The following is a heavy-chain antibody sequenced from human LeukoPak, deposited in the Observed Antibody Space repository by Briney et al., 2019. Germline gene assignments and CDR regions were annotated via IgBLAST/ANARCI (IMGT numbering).Heavy chain of an antibody. V-gene: IGHV3-7*01. D-gene: IGHD3-10*01. J-gene: IGHJ4*02. CDR2: IKQDGSEK. Sequence: GGSLRLSCAASRFTFGSYWMSWVRQAPGKGLEWVANIKQDGSEKYYVDSVKGRFTISRDDSRNTLYLQMNSLRVEDTAVYYCAKVANYHYGSESYYFFEHWGQGTPVTASS. CDR3: AKVANYHYGSESYYFFEH. CDR1: RFTFGSYW.